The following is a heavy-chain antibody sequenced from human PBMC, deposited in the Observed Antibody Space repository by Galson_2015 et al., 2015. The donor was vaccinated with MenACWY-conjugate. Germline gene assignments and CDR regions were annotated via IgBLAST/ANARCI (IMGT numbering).Heavy chain of an antibody. V-gene: IGHV5-51*03. D-gene: IGHD2-21*01. Sequence: QSGAEVKKPGESLKISCKGSGYSFSSYWIGWVRQMPGKGLEWMGIIDPGDSETRYSPSFQGQVTISADKSLSTAYLQWSSPKASDTAIYYCARGYIAKGLSSYWGQGTLVTVSS. CDR1: GYSFSSYW. CDR2: IDPGDSET. CDR3: ARGYIAKGLSSY. J-gene: IGHJ4*02.